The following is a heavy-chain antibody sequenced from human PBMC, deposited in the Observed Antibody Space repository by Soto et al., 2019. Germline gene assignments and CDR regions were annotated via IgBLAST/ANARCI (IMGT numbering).Heavy chain of an antibody. CDR1: GYSFTGNS. Sequence: QVHLVQSGAEVKKPGASVRVSCKASGYSFTGNSMHWVRQAPGQGLEWMGWINPNNGGTIYAQRFRGWVTMTRDTTVSTAHMDLNRLKSDDTAVYYSVTQRSGVAYWGQGTLVTVSS. CDR2: INPNNGGT. J-gene: IGHJ4*02. CDR3: VTQRSGVAY. V-gene: IGHV1-2*04. D-gene: IGHD2-15*01.